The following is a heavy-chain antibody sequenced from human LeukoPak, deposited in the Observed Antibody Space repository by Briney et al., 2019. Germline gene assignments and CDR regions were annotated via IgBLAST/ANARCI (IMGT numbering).Heavy chain of an antibody. CDR3: AKDLYDILTGFAGNGMDV. D-gene: IGHD3-9*01. CDR2: ISSSGNTI. V-gene: IGHV3-11*01. J-gene: IGHJ6*02. Sequence: GGSLRLSCAASGFTFSDYYMSWIRQAPGKGLEWVSYISSSGNTIYYADSVKGRFTISRDNAKNSLYLQMNSLRAEDTALYYCAKDLYDILTGFAGNGMDVWGQGTTVTVSS. CDR1: GFTFSDYY.